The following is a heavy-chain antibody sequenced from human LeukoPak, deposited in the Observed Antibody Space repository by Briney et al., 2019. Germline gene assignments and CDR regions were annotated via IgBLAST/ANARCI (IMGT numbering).Heavy chain of an antibody. CDR2: TYYRSKWYN. D-gene: IGHD4-23*01. V-gene: IGHV6-1*01. CDR1: GDSVSSNSAA. J-gene: IGHJ6*03. CDR3: ARGMVKINYYMDV. Sequence: SQTLSLTCATSGDSVSSNSAAWNWIRQSPSRGLEWLGRTYYRSKWYNDYTVSMRSRITINPDTSKNQFSLQLNSVTPEDTAVYYCARGMVKINYYMDVWGKGTTVTVSS.